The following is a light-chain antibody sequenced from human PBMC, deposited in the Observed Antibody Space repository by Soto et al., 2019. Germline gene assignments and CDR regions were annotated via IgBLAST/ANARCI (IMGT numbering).Light chain of an antibody. Sequence: EIVMTQSPATLSVSPGERATLSCRASQSVNSNLAWYQQKPGQAPRLLIYGASSRATGIPDGFSGSGSGTDFTLTISRLEPEDFAVYYCQQYGSSLWTFGQGTKVDIK. CDR2: GAS. J-gene: IGKJ1*01. CDR3: QQYGSSLWT. CDR1: QSVNSN. V-gene: IGKV3-20*01.